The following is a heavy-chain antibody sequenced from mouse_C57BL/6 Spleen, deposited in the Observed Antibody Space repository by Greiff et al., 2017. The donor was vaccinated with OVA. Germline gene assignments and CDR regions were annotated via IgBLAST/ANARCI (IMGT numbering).Heavy chain of an antibody. CDR3: ARRMRDYYDFSYWYFDV. D-gene: IGHD2-4*01. CDR1: GFSLSTSGMG. CDR2: IYWDDDK. Sequence: QVTLKESGPGILQSSQTLSLTCSFSGFSLSTSGMGVSWIRQPSGKGLEWLAHIYWDDDKRYNPSLKSRLTISKDTSRNQVFLKITSVDTADTATYYCARRMRDYYDFSYWYFDVWGTGTTVTVSS. J-gene: IGHJ1*03. V-gene: IGHV8-12*01.